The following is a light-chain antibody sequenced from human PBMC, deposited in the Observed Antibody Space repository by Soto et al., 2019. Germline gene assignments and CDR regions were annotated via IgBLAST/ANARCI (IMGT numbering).Light chain of an antibody. CDR3: QQYGSSLWT. CDR1: QSISDK. CDR2: GAS. V-gene: IGKV3-20*01. Sequence: IVMTQSPATLSVSPGERATLSCRASQSISDKLAWYQQKPGQAPRLLIYGASTRATGIPVRFGGSGSGTDFTLTISRLEPEDFAVYYCQQYGSSLWTFGQGTKVDIK. J-gene: IGKJ1*01.